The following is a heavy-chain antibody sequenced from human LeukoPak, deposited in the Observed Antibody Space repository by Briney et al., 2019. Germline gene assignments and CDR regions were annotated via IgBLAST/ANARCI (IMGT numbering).Heavy chain of an antibody. D-gene: IGHD2-15*01. CDR3: ARRLRGGRRYHYYYMDV. CDR2: IYYSGAT. J-gene: IGHJ6*03. V-gene: IGHV4-38-2*02. Sequence: PETLSLTCTVSNFSISSGYYWAWIRQPPGKGLEWIGSIYYSGATYYSGSLKSRATISVDTIKNQFSLELRSVTAADTALYYCARRLRGGRRYHYYYMDVWGKGTTVTISS. CDR1: NFSISSGYY.